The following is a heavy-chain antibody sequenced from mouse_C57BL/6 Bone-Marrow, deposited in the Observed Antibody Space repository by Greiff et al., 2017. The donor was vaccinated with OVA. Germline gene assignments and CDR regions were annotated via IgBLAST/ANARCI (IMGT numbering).Heavy chain of an antibody. CDR3: ARGGYYFSRGAY. Sequence: QVQLQQPGAELVKPGASVKMSCKASGYTFNSYWITWVKPRPGQGLEWIGNIYPGSGSTKYNEKFKSKGTLTVDTSSSTAYMQLSSLTSEDSAVYYCARGGYYFSRGAYWGQGTLVTVSA. V-gene: IGHV1-55*01. CDR1: GYTFNSYW. D-gene: IGHD1-1*01. CDR2: IYPGSGST. J-gene: IGHJ3*01.